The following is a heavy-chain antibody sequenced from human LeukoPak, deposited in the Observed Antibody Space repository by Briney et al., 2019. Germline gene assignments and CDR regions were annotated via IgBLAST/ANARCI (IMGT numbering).Heavy chain of an antibody. Sequence: GRSLRLSCAASGFTFSSYGMHWVRQAPGKGLEWVAVISYDGSNKYYADSVKGRFTISRDNSKNTLYLQMNSLRAEDTAVYYCARSDQLVRYYFDYWGQGTLVTVSS. D-gene: IGHD6-13*01. CDR3: ARSDQLVRYYFDY. J-gene: IGHJ4*02. CDR1: GFTFSSYG. CDR2: ISYDGSNK. V-gene: IGHV3-30*03.